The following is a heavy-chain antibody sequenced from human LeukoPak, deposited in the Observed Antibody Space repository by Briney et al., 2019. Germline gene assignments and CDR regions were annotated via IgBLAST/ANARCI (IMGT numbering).Heavy chain of an antibody. V-gene: IGHV3-15*01. CDR1: GFTFNNAW. J-gene: IGHJ4*02. CDR3: ITFSMIVVVITD. D-gene: IGHD3-22*01. CDR2: IKSKTDGGTT. Sequence: GGSLRLSCAASGFTFNNAWMSWVRQAPGKGLEWVGRIKSKTDGGTTDYAAPVKGRFTISRDDSKNTLYLQMNSLKTEDAAVYYCITFSMIVVVITDWGQGTLVTVSS.